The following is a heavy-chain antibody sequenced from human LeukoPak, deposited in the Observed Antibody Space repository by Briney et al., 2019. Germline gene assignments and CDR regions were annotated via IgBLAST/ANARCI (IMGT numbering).Heavy chain of an antibody. Sequence: SETLSLTCTVSDDSISDYYRGWIRQPPGKGLEWIGYFHNSGTSTYNPSLKSRVTISADTSKNQFSLKLSSVTAADTAVYYCARDNDLDYWGQGTLVTVSS. CDR1: DDSISDYY. J-gene: IGHJ4*02. CDR3: ARDNDLDY. CDR2: FHNSGTS. V-gene: IGHV4-59*01.